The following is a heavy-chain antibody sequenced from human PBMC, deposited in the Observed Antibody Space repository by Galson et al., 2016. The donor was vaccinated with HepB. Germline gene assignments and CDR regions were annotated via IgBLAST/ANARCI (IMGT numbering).Heavy chain of an antibody. D-gene: IGHD6-13*01. V-gene: IGHV3-7*03. J-gene: IGHJ5*02. CDR1: GFSLGNHW. Sequence: SLRLSCAASGFSLGNHWMNWVRQAPGKGLEWVAIIKQDGSEKYYVDSVKGRFTISRDNAKNSLYLQMNSLRAEDTAVYYCARDLGGATAAPWRCWFDPWGQGTLLTVSS. CDR3: ARDLGGATAAPWRCWFDP. CDR2: IKQDGSEK.